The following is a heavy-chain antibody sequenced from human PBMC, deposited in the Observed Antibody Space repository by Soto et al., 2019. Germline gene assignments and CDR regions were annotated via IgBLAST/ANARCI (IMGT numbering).Heavy chain of an antibody. CDR3: ARDQSFDRNYYYGIDV. CDR2: INHSGST. Sequence: SETLSLTCAVYGGSFSGYYWSWIRQPPGKGLEWIGEINHSGSTNYNPSLKSRVTLTSDTSTTTVYMELRSLRSDDSAIYYCARDQSFDRNYYYGIDVWGQGTTVTVSS. J-gene: IGHJ6*02. CDR1: GGSFSGYY. V-gene: IGHV4-34*10.